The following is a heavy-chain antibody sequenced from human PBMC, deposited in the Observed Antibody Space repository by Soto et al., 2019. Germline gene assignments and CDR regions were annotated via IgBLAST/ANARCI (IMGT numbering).Heavy chain of an antibody. Sequence: SGPTLVNPTQTLTLTCTFSGFSLTTSGVAAGWIRQPPGKALEWLALIYWDDDKRYSPSLKSRLTITKDTSKNQVVLTMTTMDPVYTATYYCAHSTYSDQPNDYWGQGTLVTVS. CDR1: GFSLTTSGVA. CDR3: AHSTYSDQPNDY. D-gene: IGHD4-17*01. J-gene: IGHJ4*02. V-gene: IGHV2-5*02. CDR2: IYWDDDK.